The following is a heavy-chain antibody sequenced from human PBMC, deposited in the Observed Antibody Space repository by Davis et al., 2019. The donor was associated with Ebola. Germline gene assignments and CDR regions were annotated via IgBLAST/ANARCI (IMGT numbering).Heavy chain of an antibody. CDR3: ARAKGYCSSTSCYRTYYFDY. J-gene: IGHJ4*02. D-gene: IGHD2-2*01. CDR1: GFTVSSNY. V-gene: IGHV3-53*01. Sequence: PGGSLRLSCAASGFTVSSNYMSWVRQAPGKGLEWVSVIYSGGSTYYADSVKGRFTISRDNSKNTLYLQMNSLRAEDTAVYYCARAKGYCSSTSCYRTYYFDYWGQGTLVTVSS. CDR2: IYSGGST.